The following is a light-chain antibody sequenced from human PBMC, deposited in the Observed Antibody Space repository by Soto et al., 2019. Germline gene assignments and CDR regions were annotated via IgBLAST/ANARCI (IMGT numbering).Light chain of an antibody. CDR2: DVT. J-gene: IGLJ3*02. CDR1: SSDVGDYEH. Sequence: QSVLTQPPSVSGSPGQSVTISCTVTSSDVGDYEHVSWYQQAPGTAPKLIIFDVTNRPSGVPDRFSGSKSGNTPSLTIFGLQAEDEADYYCSLYTSSSTWVFGGGTKLPVL. CDR3: SLYTSSSTWV. V-gene: IGLV2-18*01.